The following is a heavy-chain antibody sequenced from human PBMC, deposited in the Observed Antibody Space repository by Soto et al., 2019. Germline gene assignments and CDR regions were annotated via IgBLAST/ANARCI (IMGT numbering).Heavy chain of an antibody. CDR3: ARHPITMVRGYCDY. D-gene: IGHD3-10*01. J-gene: IGHJ4*02. V-gene: IGHV5-10-1*01. CDR2: IDPSDSYT. CDR1: GYYFTNYW. Sequence: EVQLVQSGAEVKKPGESLRISCKGSGYYFTNYWITWVRQMPGKGLEWMGRIDPSDSYTNYSPSFQGHVPISTDKSISTAYLQWSSLKASDTAMYYCARHPITMVRGYCDYWGQGTLVTVSS.